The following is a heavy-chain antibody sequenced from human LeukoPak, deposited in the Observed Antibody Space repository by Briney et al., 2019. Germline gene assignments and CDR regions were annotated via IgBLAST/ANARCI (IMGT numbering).Heavy chain of an antibody. CDR3: AKDLHDYVWGSYDVY. J-gene: IGHJ4*02. CDR2: ISGSGGST. D-gene: IGHD3-16*01. CDR1: GFTFNNFA. V-gene: IGHV3-23*01. Sequence: PGGSLRLSCAASGFTFNNFAMSWVRQAPGRGLEWVSAISGSGGSTYYADSVKGRFTISRDNSKNTLYLQMNSLRAEDTAVYYCAKDLHDYVWGSYDVYWGQGTLVTVSS.